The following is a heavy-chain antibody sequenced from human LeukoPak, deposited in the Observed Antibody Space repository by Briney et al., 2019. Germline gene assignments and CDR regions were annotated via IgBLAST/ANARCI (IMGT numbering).Heavy chain of an antibody. Sequence: GRSLRLSCAASGFTFSSYAMHWVRQAPGKGLEWVAVISYDGSNKYYADSVKGRFTISRDNSKNTLYLQMNSLRAEDTAVYYCARGPLEYSSGWSSRLNFDYWGQGTLVTVSS. V-gene: IGHV3-30-3*01. CDR3: ARGPLEYSSGWSSRLNFDY. J-gene: IGHJ4*02. D-gene: IGHD6-19*01. CDR2: ISYDGSNK. CDR1: GFTFSSYA.